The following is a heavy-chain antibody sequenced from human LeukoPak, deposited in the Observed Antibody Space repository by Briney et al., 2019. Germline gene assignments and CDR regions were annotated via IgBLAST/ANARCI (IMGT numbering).Heavy chain of an antibody. V-gene: IGHV1-3*01. D-gene: IGHD6-13*01. J-gene: IGHJ4*02. CDR2: ISAGNGNT. Sequence: ASVKVSCKASGYTFTSYAMHWVRQAPGQRLEWMGWISAGNGNTKYSQKFQGRVTITRDTSASTAYMELSSLRSEDTAVYYCARGASSSWYEPIDYWGQGTLVTVSS. CDR3: ARGASSSWYEPIDY. CDR1: GYTFTSYA.